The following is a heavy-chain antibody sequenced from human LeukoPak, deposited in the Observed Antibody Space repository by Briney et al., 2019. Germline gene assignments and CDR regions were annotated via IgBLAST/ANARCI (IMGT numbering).Heavy chain of an antibody. CDR1: GFTVSSNY. CDR2: IYSGGST. V-gene: IGHV3-53*01. Sequence: PGGSLRLSCAASGFTVSSNYMSWVRQAPGKGLEWVSVIYSGGSTYYADSVKGRFTISRDNSKNTLYLQMSSLGPDDTAVYFCAKDRLLLWFGESFDAFDIWGQGTMVTVSS. D-gene: IGHD3-10*01. CDR3: AKDRLLLWFGESFDAFDI. J-gene: IGHJ3*02.